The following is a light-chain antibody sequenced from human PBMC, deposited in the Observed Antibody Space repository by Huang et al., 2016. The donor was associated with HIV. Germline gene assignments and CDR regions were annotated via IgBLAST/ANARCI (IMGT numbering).Light chain of an antibody. Sequence: DIVMTQTPLSLSVTPGQPASISCKSSQSLLHSDGKTYLYWYLQKPGQSRQLLIYEVSGRCSVVPDRFSGSGSGTAFTLNISLVEAGDVGVYYCMQGIHSWTFGQGTKVEIK. CDR2: EVS. CDR1: QSLLHSDGKTY. CDR3: MQGIHSWT. J-gene: IGKJ1*01. V-gene: IGKV2-29*02.